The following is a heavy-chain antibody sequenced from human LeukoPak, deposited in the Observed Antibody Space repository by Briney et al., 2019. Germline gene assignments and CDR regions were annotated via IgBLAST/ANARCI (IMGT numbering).Heavy chain of an antibody. CDR1: GGSISSYY. D-gene: IGHD1-26*01. J-gene: IGHJ4*02. Sequence: SETLSLTCTVSGGSISSYYWSWIRQPPGKGLEWIGYIYYIGSTNYNPSLKSRVTISIDTSKNQFSLKLSSVTAADTAVYYCASLLRERFDYWGQGTLVTVSS. V-gene: IGHV4-59*08. CDR2: IYYIGST. CDR3: ASLLRERFDY.